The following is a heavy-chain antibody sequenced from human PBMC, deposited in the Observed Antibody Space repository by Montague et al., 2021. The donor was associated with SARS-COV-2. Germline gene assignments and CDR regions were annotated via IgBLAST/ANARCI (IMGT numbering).Heavy chain of an antibody. J-gene: IGHJ4*02. CDR2: INPADSRT. Sequence: QSGAEVKKSGESLRISCRGSGYDFTTYWISWVRQMPGKGLEWIGRINPADSRTNYSPSFQGQVTISVDKSITTAYLQWSSLKPSDTAIYYCARSQHCGSDCYFAYWGQGSVVTVSS. CDR3: ARSQHCGSDCYFAY. D-gene: IGHD2-21*02. CDR1: GYDFTTYW. V-gene: IGHV5-10-1*01.